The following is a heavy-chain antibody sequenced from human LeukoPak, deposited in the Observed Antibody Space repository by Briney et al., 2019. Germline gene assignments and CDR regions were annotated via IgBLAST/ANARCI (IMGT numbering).Heavy chain of an antibody. D-gene: IGHD5-24*01. V-gene: IGHV3-48*02. J-gene: IGHJ4*02. CDR2: ISSSSRTV. Sequence: GGSLRLSCAASGFTFSNYDMNWVRQAPGKGLEWVSYISSSSRTVYYADSVKGRFTVSRDNAKNSLYLQMNSLRDEDTAMFYCVRVGDGHCVNYFDYWGQGTLVTVSS. CDR3: VRVGDGHCVNYFDY. CDR1: GFTFSNYD.